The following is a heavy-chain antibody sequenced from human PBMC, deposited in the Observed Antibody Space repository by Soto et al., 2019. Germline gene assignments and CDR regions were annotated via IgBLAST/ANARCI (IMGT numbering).Heavy chain of an antibody. CDR3: ARGWYANS. CDR1: GVSVTSGTNY. Sequence: QVQMQESGPGLVKPSETLSLSCTVSGVSVTSGTNYWSWIRQPPGKGLEWFGYISHSGSTNYNPSLKSRVTISADTSSNQFALKVSSGTAVDTAGYYCARGWYANSWGQGTLVTVSS. CDR2: ISHSGST. V-gene: IGHV4-61*01. J-gene: IGHJ4*02. D-gene: IGHD6-19*01.